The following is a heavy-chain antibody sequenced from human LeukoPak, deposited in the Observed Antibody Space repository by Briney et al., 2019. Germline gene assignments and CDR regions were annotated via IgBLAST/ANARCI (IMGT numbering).Heavy chain of an antibody. CDR2: ISASSYYI. CDR1: GFTFSSYT. Sequence: GGSLRLSCAASGFTFSSYTLNWVRQAPGRGLEWVSSISASSYYIYYADSVKGRFTISRDNANNSLYLQMNTLRVEDTAVYYCAGIVEVAAAQDYWGQGTLVTVSS. J-gene: IGHJ4*01. D-gene: IGHD2-15*01. CDR3: AGIVEVAAAQDY. V-gene: IGHV3-21*01.